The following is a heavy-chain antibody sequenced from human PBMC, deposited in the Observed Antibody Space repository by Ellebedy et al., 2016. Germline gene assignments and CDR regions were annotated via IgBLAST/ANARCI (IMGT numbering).Heavy chain of an antibody. J-gene: IGHJ3*02. CDR3: ARDTGGTDAFDI. V-gene: IGHV3-7*03. Sequence: GGSLRLSCAASGFMFSVYSMNWVRQAPGKGLEWVANIKQDGSEKYYVDSVKGRFTISRDNAKNSLYLQMNSLRAEDTAVYYCARDTGGTDAFDIWGQGTMVTVSS. CDR2: IKQDGSEK. CDR1: GFMFSVYS. D-gene: IGHD2-8*02.